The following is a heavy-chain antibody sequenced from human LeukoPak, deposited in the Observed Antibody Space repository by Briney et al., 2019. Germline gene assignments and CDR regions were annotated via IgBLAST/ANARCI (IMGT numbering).Heavy chain of an antibody. Sequence: GGSLRLSCAASGFTFSSYSMNWVRQAPGKGLEWLSYISSSSSTIDYADSVKGRFTISRDNAKNSLYLQMNSLRAEDTAVYYCARDLAPYYYDSSAPTRADAFDIWGQGTMDTVSS. CDR3: ARDLAPYYYDSSAPTRADAFDI. D-gene: IGHD3-22*01. V-gene: IGHV3-48*01. CDR1: GFTFSSYS. J-gene: IGHJ3*02. CDR2: ISSSSSTI.